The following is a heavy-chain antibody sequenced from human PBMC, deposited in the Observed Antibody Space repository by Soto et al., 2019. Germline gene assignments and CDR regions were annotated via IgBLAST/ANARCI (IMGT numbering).Heavy chain of an antibody. D-gene: IGHD6-13*01. J-gene: IGHJ5*02. CDR2: ISAYNGNT. V-gene: IGHV1-18*01. CDR3: ARDSRRSNNWFDP. CDR1: GYTFTSYG. Sequence: QVQLVQSGAEVKKPGASVKVSCKASGYTFTSYGISWVRQAPGQGLEWMGWISAYNGNTNYAQKLQGRVTMTPPTSTSTGYTELRTLRSDYTAVYYCARDSRRSNNWFDPWGQGTLVAVSS.